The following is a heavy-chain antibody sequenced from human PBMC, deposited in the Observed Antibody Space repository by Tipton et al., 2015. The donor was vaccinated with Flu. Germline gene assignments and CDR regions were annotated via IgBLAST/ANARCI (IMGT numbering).Heavy chain of an antibody. Sequence: SLRLSCAASGLTFNTYWMHWVRQAPGKGLEWVANIKPDGSEKHYVDSVKGRFTISRDNAKNSLYLQMNSLRAEDTAVYYCASHFDYWGQGTLVIVSS. CDR3: ASHFDY. CDR2: IKPDGSEK. J-gene: IGHJ4*02. CDR1: GLTFNTYW. V-gene: IGHV3-7*01.